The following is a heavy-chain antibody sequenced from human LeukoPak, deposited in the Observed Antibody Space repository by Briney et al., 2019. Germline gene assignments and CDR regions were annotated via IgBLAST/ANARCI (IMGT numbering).Heavy chain of an antibody. J-gene: IGHJ6*03. Sequence: SVKVSCKASGGTFSSYAIGWVRQAPGQGLEWMGGIIPIFGTANYAQKFQGRVTITTDESTSTAYMELSSLRSEDTAVYYCASHYNWNYWDYYYYMDVWGKGTTATVSS. D-gene: IGHD1-7*01. CDR2: IIPIFGTA. CDR1: GGTFSSYA. CDR3: ASHYNWNYWDYYYYMDV. V-gene: IGHV1-69*05.